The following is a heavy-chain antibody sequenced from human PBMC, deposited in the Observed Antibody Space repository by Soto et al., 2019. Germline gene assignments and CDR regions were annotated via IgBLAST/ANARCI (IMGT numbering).Heavy chain of an antibody. J-gene: IGHJ3*02. CDR3: AVTSGSYLRDAFDI. Sequence: ASVKVSCKASGYTFTSYGISWVRQAPGQGLEWMGWISAYNGNTNYARKLQGRVTMTTDTSTSTAYMELRSLRSDDTAVYYCAVTSGSYLRDAFDIGGQGTMVTVSS. CDR1: GYTFTSYG. V-gene: IGHV1-18*01. CDR2: ISAYNGNT. D-gene: IGHD1-26*01.